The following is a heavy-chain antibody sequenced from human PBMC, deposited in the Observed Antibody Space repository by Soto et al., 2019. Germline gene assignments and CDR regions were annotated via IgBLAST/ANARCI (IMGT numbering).Heavy chain of an antibody. CDR1: GDSVSSNSAA. J-gene: IGHJ4*02. CDR2: TYYRPKWYN. D-gene: IGHD5-18*01. Sequence: SQTLSLTCAISGDSVSSNSAAWNWIRQSPSRGLEWLGRTYYRPKWYNDYAVSVKSRITINPDTSKNQFSLQLNSVTPEDTAVYYCERGSDTAMEDYYFDYSGQGTLVTVYS. CDR3: ERGSDTAMEDYYFDY. V-gene: IGHV6-1*01.